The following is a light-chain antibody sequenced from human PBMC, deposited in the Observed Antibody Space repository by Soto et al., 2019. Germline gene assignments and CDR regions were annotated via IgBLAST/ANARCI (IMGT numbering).Light chain of an antibody. V-gene: IGKV3-11*01. CDR1: QSVSNY. CDR3: QQSHNSFT. J-gene: IGKJ5*01. Sequence: ELVLTQSAGTVSLSPGERATHSCRANQSVSNYLAWYQQRPGQAPRLVIFDASNRATGIPARFSGSGSGTDFTLTISRLEPEDFAVYYCQQSHNSFTFGQGTRLEIK. CDR2: DAS.